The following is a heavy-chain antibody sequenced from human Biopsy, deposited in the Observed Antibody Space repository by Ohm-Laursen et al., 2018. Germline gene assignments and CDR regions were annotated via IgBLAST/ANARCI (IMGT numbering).Heavy chain of an antibody. V-gene: IGHV1-69*13. Sequence: SVKVSCNASGGAFTNYAINWVRQAPGHGLEWMGGIITVSETAGYAERFQGRVTITADVTTTTAYMDLSGLRSEDTAVYYCVAYPSSGFFENNDDFAMDVWGQGTTVMVSS. CDR3: VAYPSSGFFENNDDFAMDV. D-gene: IGHD6-19*01. J-gene: IGHJ6*02. CDR2: IITVSETA. CDR1: GGAFTNYA.